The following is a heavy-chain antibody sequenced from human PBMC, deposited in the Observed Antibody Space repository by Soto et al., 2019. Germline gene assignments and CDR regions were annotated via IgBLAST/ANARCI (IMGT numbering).Heavy chain of an antibody. CDR1: AYIFTGYF. V-gene: IGHV1-2*04. Sequence: ASVKVSCKASAYIFTGYFIHWVRQAPGQGLEWMGWLNPNSGVPNYAQKFQGWVTMTTDTSISTASMELTRLTSDDTAIYYCARGDSTDCSNGVCSFFYNHDMDVWGQGTTVTVSS. D-gene: IGHD2-8*01. CDR2: LNPNSGVP. J-gene: IGHJ6*02. CDR3: ARGDSTDCSNGVCSFFYNHDMDV.